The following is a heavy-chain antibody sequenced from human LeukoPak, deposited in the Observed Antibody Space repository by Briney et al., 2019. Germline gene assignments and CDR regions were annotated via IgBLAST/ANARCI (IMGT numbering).Heavy chain of an antibody. CDR2: FDPEDGET. J-gene: IGHJ4*02. V-gene: IGHV1-24*01. CDR1: RYTLTELS. CDR3: ATDTAMVTPY. D-gene: IGHD5-18*01. Sequence: ASVKVSCKVSRYTLTELSTHWVRQAPGKGLEWMGGFDPEDGETIYAQKFQGRVTMTEDTSTDTAYMELSSLRSEDTAVYYCATDTAMVTPYWGQGTLVTVSS.